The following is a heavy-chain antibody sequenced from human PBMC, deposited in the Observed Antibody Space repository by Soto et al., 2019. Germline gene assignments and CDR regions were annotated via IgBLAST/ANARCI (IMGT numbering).Heavy chain of an antibody. CDR1: GGSISSGGYY. V-gene: IGHV4-31*03. CDR3: ARENRGYCSSTSCSSQEFDP. Sequence: QVQLQESGPGLVKPSQTLSLTCTVSGGSISSGGYYWSWIRQHTGKGLEWIGYIYYSGSTYYNPSLKSRVTISVDASKNQFSLKLSSVTAADTAVYYCARENRGYCSSTSCSSQEFDPWGQGTLVTVSS. J-gene: IGHJ5*02. CDR2: IYYSGST. D-gene: IGHD2-2*01.